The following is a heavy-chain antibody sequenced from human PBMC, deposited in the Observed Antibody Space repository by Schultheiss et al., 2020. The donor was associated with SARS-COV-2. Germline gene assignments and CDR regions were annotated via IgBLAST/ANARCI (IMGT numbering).Heavy chain of an antibody. Sequence: SETLSLTCAVYGGSFSGYYWSWIRQPPGKGLEWIGEINHSGSTNYNPSLKSRVTISVDTSKNQFSLKLSSVTAADTAVYYCARVKIADFDYWGQGTLVTVS. CDR2: INHSGST. CDR1: GGSFSGYY. V-gene: IGHV4-34*01. CDR3: ARVKIADFDY. D-gene: IGHD2-21*01. J-gene: IGHJ4*02.